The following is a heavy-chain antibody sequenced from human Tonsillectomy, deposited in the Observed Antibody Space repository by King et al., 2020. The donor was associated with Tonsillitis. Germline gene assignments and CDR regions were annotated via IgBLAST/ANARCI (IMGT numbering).Heavy chain of an antibody. CDR3: AREMTDCSGGSCYFFLSSAFDI. CDR2: IYYSGST. Sequence: VQLQESGPGLVKPSETLSLTCTVSGGSISSYYWSWIRQPPGKGLEWIGYIYYSGSTNYNPSLKSRVTISVDTFKNQFSLKLSSVTAADTAVYYCAREMTDCSGGSCYFFLSSAFDIWGQGTMVTVSS. D-gene: IGHD2-15*01. CDR1: GGSISSYY. V-gene: IGHV4-59*01. J-gene: IGHJ3*02.